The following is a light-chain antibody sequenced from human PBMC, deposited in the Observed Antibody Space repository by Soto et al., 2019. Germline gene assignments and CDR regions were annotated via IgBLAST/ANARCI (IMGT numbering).Light chain of an antibody. CDR1: QSVSSD. Sequence: EIVMTQSPATLSVSPGERATLSCRASQSVSSDLAWYHQKPGQAPRLLIYGASTRATGTPARFSGSGSGTEFTLTINSLQSEDFAVYYCQQYNNWPRTFGQGTKVDSK. V-gene: IGKV3-15*01. J-gene: IGKJ1*01. CDR3: QQYNNWPRT. CDR2: GAS.